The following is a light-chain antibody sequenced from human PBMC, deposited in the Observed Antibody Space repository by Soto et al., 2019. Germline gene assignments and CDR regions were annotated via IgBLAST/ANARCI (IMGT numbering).Light chain of an antibody. Sequence: EIVMTQSPATLSVSPGERATLSCRASQSVSSNLAWYQQKPGQAPRLLIYGASTRATGIPARFSGSGSGKEFTLTISSLQSEDFAVYYCQQYNNWPRAYTFGQGTKLEIK. CDR2: GAS. V-gene: IGKV3-15*01. J-gene: IGKJ2*01. CDR1: QSVSSN. CDR3: QQYNNWPRAYT.